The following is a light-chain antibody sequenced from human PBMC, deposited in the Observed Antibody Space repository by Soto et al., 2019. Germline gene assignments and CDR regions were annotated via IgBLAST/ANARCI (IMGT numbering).Light chain of an antibody. CDR3: QQYNNWPRT. V-gene: IGKV3-15*01. CDR2: GAS. Sequence: EIVMTQSPATLSVSQGERATISCRASQSVSSNLAWYQQKPGQAPRLLIYGASTRATGIPARFSGSGSGTEFTLTISSLQSEDFAVYYCQQYNNWPRTFGQGTKVDIK. J-gene: IGKJ1*01. CDR1: QSVSSN.